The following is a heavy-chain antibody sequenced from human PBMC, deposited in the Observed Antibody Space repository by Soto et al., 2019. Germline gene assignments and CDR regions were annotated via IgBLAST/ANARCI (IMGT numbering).Heavy chain of an antibody. CDR3: AREGPAPYYYYGMDV. CDR2: ISGYNGNT. J-gene: IGHJ6*02. Sequence: QVQLVQSRGEVKKPGASVKVSCKTSGCSFTTYGISWVRQAPGQGLEWMGWISGYNGNTNYAQNLQGRVTMTTDTSTSTAYMELRSLRSDDTAVYYCAREGPAPYYYYGMDVWGQGSTVTVSS. CDR1: GCSFTTYG. V-gene: IGHV1-18*01.